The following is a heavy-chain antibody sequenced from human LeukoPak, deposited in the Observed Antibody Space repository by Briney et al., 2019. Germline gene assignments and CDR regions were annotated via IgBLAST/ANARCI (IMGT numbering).Heavy chain of an antibody. CDR2: ISYDGNNR. Sequence: GGSLRLSCAASGFTFSSYSMHWVRQAPGKGLEWVAVISYDGNNRYYIDSVRGRFTISRDSSENTLYLQMNSLRAEDTAVYYCARAKGGKAGGDAFDIWGQGTMVTVSS. J-gene: IGHJ3*02. CDR3: ARAKGGKAGGDAFDI. V-gene: IGHV3-30*04. CDR1: GFTFSSYS. D-gene: IGHD4-23*01.